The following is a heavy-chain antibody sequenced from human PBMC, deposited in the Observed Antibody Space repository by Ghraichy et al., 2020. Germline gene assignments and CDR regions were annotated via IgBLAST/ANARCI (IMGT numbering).Heavy chain of an antibody. Sequence: GGSLRLSCAASGFTFSSYAMSWVRQAPGKGLEWVSGISTSGGSTYYADSVKGRFTISRDSSKNTLYLQMNSLRADDTAVYYCARDSAPGDIVPTILDYWGQGTLVTVSS. CDR3: ARDSAPGDIVPTILDY. J-gene: IGHJ4*02. V-gene: IGHV3-23*01. CDR2: ISTSGGST. CDR1: GFTFSSYA. D-gene: IGHD5-12*01.